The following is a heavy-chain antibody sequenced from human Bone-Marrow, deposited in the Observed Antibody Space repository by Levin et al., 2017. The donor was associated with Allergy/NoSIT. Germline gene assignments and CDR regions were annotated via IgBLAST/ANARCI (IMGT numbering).Heavy chain of an antibody. CDR2: INPNSGDT. CDR1: GYTFTGYY. V-gene: IGHV1-2*02. Sequence: GESLKISCKASGYTFTGYYMHWVRQAPGQGLEWMGWINPNSGDTNYAQKFQGRVTMTRDTSITTAYMELSSLRSDDTAVYYCARGLRPGYSSSWFDSWGQGTLFTVSS. J-gene: IGHJ5*01. D-gene: IGHD6-13*01. CDR3: ARGLRPGYSSSWFDS.